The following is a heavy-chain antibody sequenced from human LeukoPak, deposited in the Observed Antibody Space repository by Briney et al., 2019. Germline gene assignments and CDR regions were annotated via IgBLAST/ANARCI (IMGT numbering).Heavy chain of an antibody. CDR2: IYYSGST. CDR3: ARAVYYYDSSGLLWNAFDI. Sequence: PSDILSLTCTVSGGSISSGGYYWSWVRQPPGKGLEWIVYIYYSGSTYYNPSLKSRLTISVDTSKNQFSLKLSSVTAADTAVYYCARAVYYYDSSGLLWNAFDIWGQGTMVTVS. D-gene: IGHD3-22*01. J-gene: IGHJ3*02. CDR1: GGSISSGGYY. V-gene: IGHV4-30-4*02.